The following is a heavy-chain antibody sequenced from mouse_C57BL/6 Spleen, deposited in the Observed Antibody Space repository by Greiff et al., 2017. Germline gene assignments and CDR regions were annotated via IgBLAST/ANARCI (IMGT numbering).Heavy chain of an antibody. CDR1: GFTFSSYA. V-gene: IGHV5-4*01. CDR2: ISPGGGYT. J-gene: IGHJ2*01. CDR3: ARAELGGGDFDY. D-gene: IGHD4-1*01. Sequence: EVQLLQSGAGLVKPGASLKLSCTASGFTFSSYAMTWVRQTPEQRLEWVATISPGGGYTYYPDNVKGQFTISRDNANNNPYMQMSQLTSEDTAMYYCARAELGGGDFDYWGQGTTLTVSS.